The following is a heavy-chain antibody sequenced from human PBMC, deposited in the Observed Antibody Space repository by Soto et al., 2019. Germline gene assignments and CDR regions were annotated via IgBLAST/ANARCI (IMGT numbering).Heavy chain of an antibody. CDR3: ARSRDYSNQNDAFDI. CDR1: GGTFSSYA. V-gene: IGHV1-69*13. Sequence: ASVKVSCKASGGTFSSYAISWVRQAPGQGLEWMGGIIPIFGTANYAQKFQGRVTITADESTSTAYMELSSLRSEDTAMYYCARSRDYSNQNDAFDIWGQGTMVTVSS. CDR2: IIPIFGTA. J-gene: IGHJ3*02. D-gene: IGHD4-4*01.